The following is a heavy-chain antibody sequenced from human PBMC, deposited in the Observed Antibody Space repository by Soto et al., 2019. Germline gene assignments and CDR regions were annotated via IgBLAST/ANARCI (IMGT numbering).Heavy chain of an antibody. CDR2: IIPMLGVR. D-gene: IGHD2-21*01. Sequence: QVQLVQSGAEVKKPGSSVKVSCKDSGGTFSTYSMFWVRQAPGQGLEWMGRIIPMLGVRNYAQRFKDRVTTTAAKSTATVPMELSSLRSEDTALYYCTIGSWSGEVFNIWGQGTTVTVSS. V-gene: IGHV1-69*02. J-gene: IGHJ3*02. CDR3: TIGSWSGEVFNI. CDR1: GGTFSTYS.